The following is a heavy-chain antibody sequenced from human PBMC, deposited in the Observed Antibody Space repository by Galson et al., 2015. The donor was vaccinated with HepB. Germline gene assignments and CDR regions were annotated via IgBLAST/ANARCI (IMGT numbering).Heavy chain of an antibody. D-gene: IGHD6-19*01. V-gene: IGHV3-7*04. CDR2: IKQDGSEK. Sequence: SLRLSCAASGFTFSSYRMSWVRQAPGKGLEWVANIKQDGSEKYYVDSVKGRFTFSRDNAKNSLYLQMNSLRAEDTAVYYCARGAYSSGWYGGWGYWGQGTLVTVSS. CDR1: GFTFSSYR. J-gene: IGHJ4*02. CDR3: ARGAYSSGWYGGWGY.